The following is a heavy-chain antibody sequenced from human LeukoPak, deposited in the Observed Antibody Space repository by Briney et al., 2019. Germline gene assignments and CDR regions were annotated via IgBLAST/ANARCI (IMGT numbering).Heavy chain of an antibody. Sequence: GGSLRLSCAASGFTFSSYAMSWIRQAPGKGLEWVSYISSSGSTIYYADSVKGRFTISRDNAKNSLYLQMNSLRAEDTAVYYCARPDSSSRIYYYYMDVWGKGTTVTVSS. V-gene: IGHV3-11*01. CDR1: GFTFSSYA. J-gene: IGHJ6*03. CDR2: ISSSGSTI. CDR3: ARPDSSSRIYYYYMDV. D-gene: IGHD6-6*01.